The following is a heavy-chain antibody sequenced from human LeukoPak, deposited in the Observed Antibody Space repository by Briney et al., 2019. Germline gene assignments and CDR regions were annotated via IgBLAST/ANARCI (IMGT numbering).Heavy chain of an antibody. Sequence: EGSLRLSCAASGFTFSDYYMNWIRQAPGKGLEWVSYISSSSSYTNYADSVKGRFTISRDNAKNSLYLQMNSLRAEDTAVYYCVRDLGGDSYGYVHYGMDVWGKGTTVTVSS. V-gene: IGHV3-11*06. D-gene: IGHD5-18*01. J-gene: IGHJ6*04. CDR3: VRDLGGDSYGYVHYGMDV. CDR1: GFTFSDYY. CDR2: ISSSSSYT.